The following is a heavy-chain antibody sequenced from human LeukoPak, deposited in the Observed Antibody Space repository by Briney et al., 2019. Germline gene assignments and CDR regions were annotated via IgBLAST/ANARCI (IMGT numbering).Heavy chain of an antibody. V-gene: IGHV3-48*01. CDR2: ISSRGDTI. CDR3: ARVPGFCSSSSCYGSMHMDV. CDR1: GFILNYFS. Sequence: GGSLRLSCEASGFILNYFSLNWVRLSPGKGLEWVSFISSRGDTIYDADSVKGRFTISRDTANNSVFLQMNSLRAEDTAVYYCARVPGFCSSSSCYGSMHMDVWDRGTTVTVS. D-gene: IGHD2-2*01. J-gene: IGHJ6*03.